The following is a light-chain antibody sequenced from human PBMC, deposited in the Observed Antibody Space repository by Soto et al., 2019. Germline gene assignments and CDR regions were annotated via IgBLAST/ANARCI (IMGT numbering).Light chain of an antibody. CDR3: QNYNDYSRT. Sequence: DIQITQSPSTLSSSVGDRGTRTCRASQSISSWLAWYQQKPGKAPKLLIYDASSLESGVPSRFSGSGFGTEFTLTISSLQPDDSATYYCQNYNDYSRTFGQGTKVDI. CDR1: QSISSW. J-gene: IGKJ1*01. V-gene: IGKV1-5*01. CDR2: DAS.